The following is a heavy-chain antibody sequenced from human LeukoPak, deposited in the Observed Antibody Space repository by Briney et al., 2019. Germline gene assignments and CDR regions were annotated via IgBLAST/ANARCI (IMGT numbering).Heavy chain of an antibody. CDR3: AKDQSVLGSGSYYMPRYGYFQH. Sequence: PGGSLRLSCAASGFTFSSYAMSWVRQAPGKGLEWVSAISGSGGSTYYADSVKGRFTISRDNSKNTLYLQMNSLRAEDTAVYYCAKDQSVLGSGSYYMPRYGYFQHWGQGTLVTVSS. J-gene: IGHJ1*01. CDR2: ISGSGGST. V-gene: IGHV3-23*01. D-gene: IGHD3-10*01. CDR1: GFTFSSYA.